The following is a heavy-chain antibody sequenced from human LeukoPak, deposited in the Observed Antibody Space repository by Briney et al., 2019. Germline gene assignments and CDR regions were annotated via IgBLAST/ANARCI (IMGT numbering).Heavy chain of an antibody. CDR1: GGTFSSYA. Sequence: ASVKVSCKASGGTFSSYAISWVRQAPGQGLEWMGGIIPIFGTANYAQKFQGRVTITADESTSTAYMELSSLRSEDTAVYYCARAEWELPNWFDPWGQGTLVTASS. V-gene: IGHV1-69*13. D-gene: IGHD1-26*01. CDR2: IIPIFGTA. CDR3: ARAEWELPNWFDP. J-gene: IGHJ5*02.